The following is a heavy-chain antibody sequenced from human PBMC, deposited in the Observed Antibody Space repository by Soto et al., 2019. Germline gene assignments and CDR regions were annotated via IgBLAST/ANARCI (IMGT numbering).Heavy chain of an antibody. Sequence: QVVQSRAEVKKPGASVRVSCETSGYTFTDYDINWLRQAPGQGLEWMGWMSPDSGNAGYAQQFQGRVTMTSDTSIRTAYMELRSLRSEDTAVYYCEVTAGYWGQGTMVTVSS. V-gene: IGHV1-8*01. CDR1: GYTFTDYD. D-gene: IGHD2-21*02. CDR3: EVTAGY. J-gene: IGHJ4*02. CDR2: MSPDSGNA.